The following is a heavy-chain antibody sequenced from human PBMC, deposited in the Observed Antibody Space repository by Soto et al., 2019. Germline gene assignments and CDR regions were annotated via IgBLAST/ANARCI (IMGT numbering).Heavy chain of an antibody. CDR2: IIPIFGTA. CDR1: GGTFSSYA. D-gene: IGHD3-10*01. V-gene: IGHV1-69*13. J-gene: IGHJ6*02. Sequence: GASVKVSCKASGGTFSSYAISWVRQAPGQGLEWMGGIIPIFGTANYAQKFQGRVTITADESTSTAYMELSSLRSEDTAVYYCARFYGSGSYNYYYYGMDVWGQGTTVTVSS. CDR3: ARFYGSGSYNYYYYGMDV.